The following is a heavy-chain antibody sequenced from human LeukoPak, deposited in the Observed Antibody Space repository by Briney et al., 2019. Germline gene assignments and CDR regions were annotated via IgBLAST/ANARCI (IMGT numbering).Heavy chain of an antibody. Sequence: KPSETLSLTCTVSGDSISTSTYYWGWIRQPPGKGLEWIGSIGNSGSTHYNPSLKSRVTMSVDTSKNQFSLQLTSVTAADTAVYYCARHVLRYFVEFNWFDPWGQGTLVAVSS. J-gene: IGHJ5*02. V-gene: IGHV4-39*01. CDR1: GDSISTSTYY. CDR3: ARHVLRYFVEFNWFDP. D-gene: IGHD3-9*01. CDR2: IGNSGST.